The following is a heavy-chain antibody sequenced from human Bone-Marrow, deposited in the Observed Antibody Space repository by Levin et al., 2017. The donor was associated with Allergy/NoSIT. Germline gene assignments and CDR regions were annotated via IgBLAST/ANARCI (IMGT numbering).Heavy chain of an antibody. CDR1: GFTFSNYV. D-gene: IGHD3-22*01. Sequence: GGSLRLSCAGSGFTFSNYVINWVRRAPGKGLHWVSSITGGGTPTYADSVKGRFTLSRDNSKSTLYLQMSSLRAEDTAVYYCATSLIRGRGTLVTVSS. CDR3: ATSLI. V-gene: IGHV3-23*01. CDR2: ITGGGTP. J-gene: IGHJ4*02.